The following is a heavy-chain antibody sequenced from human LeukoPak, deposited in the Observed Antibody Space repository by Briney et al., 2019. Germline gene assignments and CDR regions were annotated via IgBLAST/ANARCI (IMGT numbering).Heavy chain of an antibody. CDR1: GFDSNVYA. J-gene: IGHJ6*04. CDR2: LAYDGTNQ. CDR3: AELGITMIGGV. Sequence: PGGSLRLSCVTSGFDSNVYAMHWVRHSPGKGLEWVALLAYDGTNQYYADFVKGRFTISRDNAKNSLYLQMNSLRAEDTAVYYCAELGITMIGGVWGKGTTVTISS. V-gene: IGHV3-30*04. D-gene: IGHD3-10*02.